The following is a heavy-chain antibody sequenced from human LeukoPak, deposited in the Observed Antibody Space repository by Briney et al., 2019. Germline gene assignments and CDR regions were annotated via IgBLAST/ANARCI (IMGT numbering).Heavy chain of an antibody. D-gene: IGHD3/OR15-3a*01. Sequence: GGSLRLSCAASGFTFSSYWMHWVRQAPGKGLVWVSHIKSDGSSTNYADSVKGRFTISRGNAKNTLYLQMDSLRAEDTAVYYCATTGTDYYFDYWGQGTLVTVSS. CDR3: ATTGTDYYFDY. V-gene: IGHV3-74*01. CDR2: IKSDGSST. CDR1: GFTFSSYW. J-gene: IGHJ4*02.